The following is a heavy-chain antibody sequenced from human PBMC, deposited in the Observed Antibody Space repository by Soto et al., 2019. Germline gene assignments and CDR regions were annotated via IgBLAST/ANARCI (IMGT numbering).Heavy chain of an antibody. Sequence: QVQLVQSGAEVKEPGDSVRVSCEASGYTFTAYYIHWVRQAPGQGLEWMGWINPKFVDTTYALDFQVRDSMTRDMSINTVYMELSRLTSYDTAIYYCARNMDYYYGPGSGNGHGFWGQGTTVTVFS. J-gene: IGHJ6*02. V-gene: IGHV1-2*02. D-gene: IGHD3-10*01. CDR2: INPKFVDT. CDR1: GYTFTAYY. CDR3: ARNMDYYYGPGSGNGHGF.